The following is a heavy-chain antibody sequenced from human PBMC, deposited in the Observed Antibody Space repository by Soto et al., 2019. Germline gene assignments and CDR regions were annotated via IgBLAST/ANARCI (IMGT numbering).Heavy chain of an antibody. CDR2: IYYSGST. J-gene: IGHJ4*02. CDR3: ARVGDYYGSGSPNRGDY. CDR1: GGSISSGGYY. Sequence: LTCTVSGGSISSGGYYWSWIRQHPGKGLEWIGYIYYSGSTYYNPSLKSRVTISVDTSKNQFSLKLSSVTAADTAVYYCARVGDYYGSGSPNRGDYWGQGTLVTVSS. V-gene: IGHV4-31*03. D-gene: IGHD3-10*01.